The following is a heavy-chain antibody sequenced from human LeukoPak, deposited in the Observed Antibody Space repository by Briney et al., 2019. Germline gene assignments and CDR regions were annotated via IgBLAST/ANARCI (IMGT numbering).Heavy chain of an antibody. CDR1: GGSFSGYY. J-gene: IGHJ3*01. CDR3: ARSDYSDDYDAFNV. Sequence: PSETLSLTCAVYGGSFSGYYWSWIRQPPGKGLEWIGEINHSGSTNYNPSLKSRVTISVDTSKNQFSLKLSSVTAAATTVYYCARSDYSDDYDAFNVWGQGTTVTASS. D-gene: IGHD4-17*01. CDR2: INHSGST. V-gene: IGHV4-34*01.